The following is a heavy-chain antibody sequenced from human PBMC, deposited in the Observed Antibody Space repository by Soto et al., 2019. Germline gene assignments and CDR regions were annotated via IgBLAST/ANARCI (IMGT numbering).Heavy chain of an antibody. CDR2: INAVGSGT. Sequence: GVSLRLSCAASGFPFNTYWMHCVRQAPGEGLVWVSLINAVGSGTTYADSVKGRFTVSRDNANNMLYLQMNSLRAEDTAVYYCAILYLGFEPWGEGTLVTVSS. CDR1: GFPFNTYW. D-gene: IGHD3-10*01. CDR3: AILYLGFEP. V-gene: IGHV3-74*01. J-gene: IGHJ5*02.